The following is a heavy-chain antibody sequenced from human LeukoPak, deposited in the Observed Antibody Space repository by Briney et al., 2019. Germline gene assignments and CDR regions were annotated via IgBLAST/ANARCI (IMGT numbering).Heavy chain of an antibody. V-gene: IGHV3-7*01. CDR1: GFTFSNNW. CDR3: AREPRVIGTTMVKATVDY. Sequence: GGSLRLSCAASGFTFSNNWMSWVRQAPGKGLEWVSSIKQDGSEKYCVDSVKGRFTISRDNAKTSLYLQMNSLRAEDTAVYYCAREPRVIGTTMVKATVDYWGQGTLVTVSS. D-gene: IGHD5-18*01. J-gene: IGHJ4*02. CDR2: IKQDGSEK.